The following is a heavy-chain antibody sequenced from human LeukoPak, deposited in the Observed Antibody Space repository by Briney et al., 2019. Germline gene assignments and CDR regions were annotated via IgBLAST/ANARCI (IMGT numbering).Heavy chain of an antibody. D-gene: IGHD6-13*01. J-gene: IGHJ4*02. CDR1: GYSFTSYW. CDR2: FYPGDSDT. Sequence: GESLKISCKGSGYSFTSYWIGWVRQMPGKGLEWMGIFYPGDSDTRYSPSFQGQVTISADKSISTAYLQWSSLKASDTAIYYCARRSRIADTDYWGQGTLVTVSS. V-gene: IGHV5-51*01. CDR3: ARRSRIADTDY.